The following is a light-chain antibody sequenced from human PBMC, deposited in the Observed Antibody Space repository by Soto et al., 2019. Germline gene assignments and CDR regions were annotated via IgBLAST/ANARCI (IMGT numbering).Light chain of an antibody. Sequence: QSVLTQPRSVSGSPGQSVTISCTGTNSDVGRYNFVSWYQQHPHKAPQVIIYKGTRRPSGVSNRFSGSTSGNAASLTISGLQADDEADYFCCSSAPESTYVFGTGTKLTVL. CDR1: NSDVGRYNF. CDR2: KGT. CDR3: CSSAPESTYV. V-gene: IGLV2-23*01. J-gene: IGLJ1*01.